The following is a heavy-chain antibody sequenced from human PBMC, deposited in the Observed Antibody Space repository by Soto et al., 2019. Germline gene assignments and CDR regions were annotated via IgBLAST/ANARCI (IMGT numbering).Heavy chain of an antibody. Sequence: GALRLSCAASGFTFSSYSMNWVRQAPGKGLEWVSSISSSSSYIYYADSVKGRFTISRDNAKNSLYLQMNSLRAEDTAVYYCAREIPRESGMDVWGQGTTVTVSS. CDR1: GFTFSSYS. CDR2: ISSSSSYI. J-gene: IGHJ6*02. V-gene: IGHV3-21*01. CDR3: AREIPRESGMDV.